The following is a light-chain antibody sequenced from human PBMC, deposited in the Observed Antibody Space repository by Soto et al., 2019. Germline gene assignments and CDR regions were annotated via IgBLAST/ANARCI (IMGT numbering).Light chain of an antibody. CDR3: CSYAGRYIVV. CDR2: DVS. CDR1: SSDVGGYTY. V-gene: IGLV2-11*01. Sequence: QSALTQPRSVSGSPGHSVAISCTGTSSDVGGYTYVAWYRQYPGKAPKLMLYDVSKRPSGVPDRFSGSKSGNTASLTISGLQADDEADYYCCSYAGRYIVVFGGGTKLTVL. J-gene: IGLJ2*01.